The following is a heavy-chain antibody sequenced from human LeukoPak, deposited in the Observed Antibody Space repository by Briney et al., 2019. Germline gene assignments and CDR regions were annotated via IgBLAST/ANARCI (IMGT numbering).Heavy chain of an antibody. CDR1: GGTYSSYA. CDR2: INAGNGDT. D-gene: IGHD1-7*01. CDR3: ARSGTARENDY. V-gene: IGHV1-3*01. Sequence: ASVKVSCKASGGTYSSYAISWVRQAPGQSLEWMTWINAGNGDTRYSQKFLGRVTITRDTSASTAYMELNSLTSEDTAVYYCARSGTARENDYWGQGTLVTFSS. J-gene: IGHJ4*02.